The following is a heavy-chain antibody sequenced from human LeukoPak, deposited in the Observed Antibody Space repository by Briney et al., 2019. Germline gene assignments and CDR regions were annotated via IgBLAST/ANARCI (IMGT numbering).Heavy chain of an antibody. CDR1: GITLSNYG. V-gene: IGHV3-23*01. D-gene: IGHD2-2*01. J-gene: IGHJ4*02. CDR3: AKAAAGHCSSTSCYLASFDY. Sequence: GGSLRLSCAVSGITLSNYGMSWVRQAPGKGLEWVAGISDSGGSTKYADSVKGRFTIARDNRKNTLYLQMNSLRAEDTAVYYCAKAAAGHCSSTSCYLASFDYWGQGTLVTVSS. CDR2: ISDSGGST.